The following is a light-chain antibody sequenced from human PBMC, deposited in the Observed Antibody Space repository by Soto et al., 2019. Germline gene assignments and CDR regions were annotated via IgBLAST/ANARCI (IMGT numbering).Light chain of an antibody. CDR3: CSHAGSSTDL. CDR1: SSDVGNYKY. J-gene: IGLJ1*01. Sequence: ALTQPACVSGSPGQSITISCTGTSSDVGNYKYVSWYQQHPGKAPKLMIYEVSNRPSGVPDRFSGSKSGNTASLTISGLQTDDEADYYCCSHAGSSTDLFGTGTKVTVL. CDR2: EVS. V-gene: IGLV2-14*01.